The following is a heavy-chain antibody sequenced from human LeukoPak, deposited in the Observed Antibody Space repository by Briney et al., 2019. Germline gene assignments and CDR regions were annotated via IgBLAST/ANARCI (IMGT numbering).Heavy chain of an antibody. CDR2: ISGSGGST. J-gene: IGHJ3*02. D-gene: IGHD3-10*01. V-gene: IGHV3-23*01. Sequence: GGSLRLSCAASGFTVSSNYMSWVRQAPGKGLEWVSAISGSGGSTYYADSVKGRFTISRDNSKNTLYLQMNSLRAEDTAVYYCASTNYYGSYAFDIWGQGTMVTVSS. CDR1: GFTVSSNY. CDR3: ASTNYYGSYAFDI.